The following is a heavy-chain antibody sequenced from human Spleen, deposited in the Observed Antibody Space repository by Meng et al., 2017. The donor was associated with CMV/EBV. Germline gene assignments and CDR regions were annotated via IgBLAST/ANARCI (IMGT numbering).Heavy chain of an antibody. CDR3: AREAGSWSKDIWFDP. D-gene: IGHD5-12*01. CDR1: GGTFSNSG. CDR2: IISYFSTT. Sequence: SGGTFSNSGLSWVRQPPGQGLEWMGSIISYFSTTSYAQKFQGRVTITTDESATTAYMELNSLRLDDTAVYYCAREAGSWSKDIWFDPWGQGTLVTVSS. V-gene: IGHV1-69*05. J-gene: IGHJ5*02.